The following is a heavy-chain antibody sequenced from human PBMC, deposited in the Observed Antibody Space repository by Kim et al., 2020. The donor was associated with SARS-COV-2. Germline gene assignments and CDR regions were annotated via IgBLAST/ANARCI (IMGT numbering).Heavy chain of an antibody. CDR1: GGSISSYY. D-gene: IGHD3-9*01. V-gene: IGHV4-59*13. CDR3: ARDVGDILTGDAVGMDV. CDR2: IYYSGST. J-gene: IGHJ6*02. Sequence: SETLSLTCTVSGGSISSYYWSWIRQPPGKGLEWIGYIYYSGSTNYNTSLKSRVTISVDTSKNQFSLKLSSVTAADTAVYYCARDVGDILTGDAVGMDVWGQGTTVTVSS.